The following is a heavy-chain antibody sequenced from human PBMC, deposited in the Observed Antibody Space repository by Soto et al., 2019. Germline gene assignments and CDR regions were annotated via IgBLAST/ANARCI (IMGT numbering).Heavy chain of an antibody. CDR3: ARIPQIAVAGTRFGYFDL. J-gene: IGHJ2*01. D-gene: IGHD6-19*01. V-gene: IGHV3-33*01. Sequence: LRLSCAASGFTFSSYGMHWVRQAPGKGLEWVAVIWYDGSNKYYADSVKGRFTISRDNSKNTLYLQMNSLGAEDTAVYYCARIPQIAVAGTRFGYFDLWGSGTLVTVSS. CDR1: GFTFSSYG. CDR2: IWYDGSNK.